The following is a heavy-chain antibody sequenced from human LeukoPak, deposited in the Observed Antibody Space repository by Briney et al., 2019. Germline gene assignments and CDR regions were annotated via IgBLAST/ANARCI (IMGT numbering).Heavy chain of an antibody. CDR3: ARGLARYCSGGSCYGIELDY. CDR1: GGSFSGYY. V-gene: IGHV4-34*01. J-gene: IGHJ4*02. D-gene: IGHD2-15*01. CDR2: INHSGST. Sequence: SETLSLTCAVYGGSFSGYYWSWIRQPPGKGLEWIGEINHSGSTNYNPSLKSRVTISVDTSKNQFSLKLSSVTAADTAVYYCARGLARYCSGGSCYGIELDYWGQGTLVTVSS.